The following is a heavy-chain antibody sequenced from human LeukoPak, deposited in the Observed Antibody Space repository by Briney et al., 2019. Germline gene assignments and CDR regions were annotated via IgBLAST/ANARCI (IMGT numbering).Heavy chain of an antibody. CDR2: ISGSGGST. D-gene: IGHD2-2*01. V-gene: IGHV3-23*01. Sequence: GSLRLSCAASGFTFNSYAMSWVRQAPGKGLEWVSAISGSGGSTYYADSVKGRFAISRDNSKNTLYLQMNSLRAEDTAVYYCAKDLESSGIYCSSTSCYVSAFDIWGQGTMVTVSS. CDR1: GFTFNSYA. CDR3: AKDLESSGIYCSSTSCYVSAFDI. J-gene: IGHJ3*02.